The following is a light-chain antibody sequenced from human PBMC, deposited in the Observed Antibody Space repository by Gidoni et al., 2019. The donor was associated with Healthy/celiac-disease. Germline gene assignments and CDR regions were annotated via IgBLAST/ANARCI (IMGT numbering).Light chain of an antibody. J-gene: IGLJ2*01. V-gene: IGLV2-14*01. CDR1: SSDVGGYNY. Sequence: QSALTQPASVSGSPGQSITSDCTGTSSDVGGYNYVSWYQQHPGKAPKLMLYEVSNRPSGVSNRFSGSKSGNTASLTISGLQAEDEADYYCSSYTSSSTLVFGGGTKLTVL. CDR2: EVS. CDR3: SSYTSSSTLV.